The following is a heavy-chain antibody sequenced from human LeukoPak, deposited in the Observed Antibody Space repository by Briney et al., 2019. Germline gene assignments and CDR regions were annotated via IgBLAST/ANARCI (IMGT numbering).Heavy chain of an antibody. J-gene: IGHJ4*02. D-gene: IGHD7-27*01. Sequence: GGSLRLSCAASGLTFSSYAMSWVRQAPGKRLEWVSSVSASGGTTNYADSVKGRFTISRDNSKNTLYLQMNSLRVEDKAVYYCAKLIGDESFWGQGTLVTVSS. V-gene: IGHV3-23*01. CDR2: VSASGGTT. CDR1: GLTFSSYA. CDR3: AKLIGDESF.